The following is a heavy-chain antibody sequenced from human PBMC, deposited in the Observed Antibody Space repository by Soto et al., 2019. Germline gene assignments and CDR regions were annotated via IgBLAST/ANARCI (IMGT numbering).Heavy chain of an antibody. CDR3: ARVVREWSPEGKEDVDY. J-gene: IGHJ4*02. CDR2: ISCDGSNK. Sequence: PGGSLRLSCAASGFTFSSYAMHWVRQAPGKGLEWVAVISCDGSNKYYADSVKGRFTISRDNSKNTLYLQMNSLRAEDTAVYYCARVVREWSPEGKEDVDYWGQGTLVTVSS. V-gene: IGHV3-30-3*01. D-gene: IGHD2-8*01. CDR1: GFTFSSYA.